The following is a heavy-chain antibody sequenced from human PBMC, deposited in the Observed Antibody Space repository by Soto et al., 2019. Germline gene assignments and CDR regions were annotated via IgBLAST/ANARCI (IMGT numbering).Heavy chain of an antibody. D-gene: IGHD6-13*01. V-gene: IGHV4-59*01. Sequence: PSETLSLTCTVSGGSISSYYWSWIRQPPGKGLEWIGYIYYSGSTNYNPSLKSRVTISVDTSKNQFSLKLSSVTAADTAVYYCARAYIHPYSSSRHGPGWCFDPWGQGTLVTVSS. CDR3: ARAYIHPYSSSRHGPGWCFDP. J-gene: IGHJ5*02. CDR2: IYYSGST. CDR1: GGSISSYY.